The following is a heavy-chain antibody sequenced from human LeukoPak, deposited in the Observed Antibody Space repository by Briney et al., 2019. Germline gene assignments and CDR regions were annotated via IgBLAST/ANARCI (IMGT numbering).Heavy chain of an antibody. V-gene: IGHV3-23*01. CDR3: ARRYDYNDY. CDR2: ISGSGGST. CDR1: GFTFSNYV. Sequence: GGSLRLSCAASGFTFSNYVMSWVRQAPGKGLEWVSEISGSGGSTHYTDSVKGRFTISRDNSKNTLFLQMNSLRDEDTAVYYCARRYDYNDYWGQGTLVTVSS. J-gene: IGHJ4*02. D-gene: IGHD2-2*01.